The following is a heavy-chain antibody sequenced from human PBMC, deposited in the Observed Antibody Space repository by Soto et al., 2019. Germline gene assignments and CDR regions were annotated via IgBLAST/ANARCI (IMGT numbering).Heavy chain of an antibody. CDR3: AHIVVAGLGYYFDY. CDR1: GFSLSSTRMA. J-gene: IGHJ4*02. CDR2: IYWDDDK. Sequence: QITLKESGPTLVKPTQTLTLTCTFSGFSLSSTRMAVGWIRQPPGKALEWLALIYWDDDKRYSPFLKSRLTITNDTSKNQVVLTTSNMAPVDTARYYCAHIVVAGLGYYFDYWGQGTLVTVSS. V-gene: IGHV2-5*02. D-gene: IGHD6-19*01.